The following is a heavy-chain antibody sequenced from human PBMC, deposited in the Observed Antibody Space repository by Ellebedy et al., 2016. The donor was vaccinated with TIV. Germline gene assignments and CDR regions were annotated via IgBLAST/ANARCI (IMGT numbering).Heavy chain of an antibody. CDR1: GFTVSSDY. J-gene: IGHJ3*02. V-gene: IGHV3-66*01. Sequence: GGSLRLSCTASGFTVSSDYMSWVRQAPGKGLEWVSVNHRDGDTNYADSVKGRFIVSRDKSRNTLYLQMTGLSVEDTAVYYCAKETFNDVDLKVWGVLDIWGQGTMVTVSS. CDR2: NHRDGDT. CDR3: AKETFNDVDLKVWGVLDI. D-gene: IGHD5/OR15-5a*01.